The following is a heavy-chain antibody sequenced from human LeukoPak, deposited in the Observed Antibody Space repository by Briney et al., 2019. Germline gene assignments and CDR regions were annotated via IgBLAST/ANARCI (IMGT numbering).Heavy chain of an antibody. J-gene: IGHJ4*02. Sequence: VSVKVSCKASGYTFADYGLSWVRQAPGQGLEWLGWISDYNGITNYADKFQGRVTMTTDTSTSTAYMELRSLRSDDTAVYYCARYSYGLYYFDYWGQGTLVTVSS. CDR1: GYTFADYG. CDR2: ISDYNGIT. V-gene: IGHV1-18*01. D-gene: IGHD5-18*01. CDR3: ARYSYGLYYFDY.